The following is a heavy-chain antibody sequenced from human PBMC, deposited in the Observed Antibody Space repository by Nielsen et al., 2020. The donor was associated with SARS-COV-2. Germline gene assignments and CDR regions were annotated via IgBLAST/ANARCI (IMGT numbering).Heavy chain of an antibody. CDR2: ISSSSTTI. J-gene: IGHJ6*02. CDR1: GFTFSRYS. V-gene: IGHV3-48*01. CDR3: ARDSWDIVVVPGATGRLPSDAYYYGMDV. Sequence: GEALKISCAASGFTFSRYSMNWVRQAPGKGLEWVSYISSSSTTIYYADSVQGRFTVSRDNAKNSLYLQMNSLRAEDTAVYYCARDSWDIVVVPGATGRLPSDAYYYGMDVWGQGTTVTVSS. D-gene: IGHD2-2*01.